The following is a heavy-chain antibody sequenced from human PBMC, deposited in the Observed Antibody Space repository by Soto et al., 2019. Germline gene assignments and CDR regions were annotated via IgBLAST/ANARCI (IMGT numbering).Heavy chain of an antibody. CDR3: AKDRWALTDDYGSGSPGSNFDY. J-gene: IGHJ4*02. Sequence: PGGSLRLSCAASGFTFSSYAMSWVRQAPGKGLEWVSAISGSGGSTYYADSVKGRFTISRDNSKNTLYLQMNSLRAEDTAVYYCAKDRWALTDDYGSGSPGSNFDYWGQGTLVTVAS. D-gene: IGHD3-10*01. CDR1: GFTFSSYA. CDR2: ISGSGGST. V-gene: IGHV3-23*01.